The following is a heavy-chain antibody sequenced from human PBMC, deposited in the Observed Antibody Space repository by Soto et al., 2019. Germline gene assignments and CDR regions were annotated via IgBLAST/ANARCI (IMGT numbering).Heavy chain of an antibody. CDR3: ASESYGAEFDD. CDR2: INAGYGNT. Sequence: QVQLVQSGAEEKKAGASVKVSCKASGYTFTSYAMHWVRLAPGQRLEWMGWINAGYGNTKYSQKFHGRVTITRDTSASTAYMELSSLRSEDTAVYYCASESYGAEFDDWGQGTLVTVSS. V-gene: IGHV1-3*05. D-gene: IGHD4-17*01. J-gene: IGHJ4*02. CDR1: GYTFTSYA.